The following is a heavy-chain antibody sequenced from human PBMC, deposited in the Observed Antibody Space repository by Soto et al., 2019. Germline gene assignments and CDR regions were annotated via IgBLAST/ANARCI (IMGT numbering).Heavy chain of an antibody. CDR3: ARSQRQQLVRRNWFDS. J-gene: IGHJ5*01. D-gene: IGHD6-13*01. V-gene: IGHV4-34*01. CDR1: GGSFSNYY. Sequence: SEPLSLTCAVYGGSFSNYYWSWIRQPPGKGLEWIGEINDSGSTNYNPSLKSRVTISVDTSKNQFSLKLNSVTAADTAVYYCARSQRQQLVRRNWFDSWGQGSLVTVSS. CDR2: INDSGST.